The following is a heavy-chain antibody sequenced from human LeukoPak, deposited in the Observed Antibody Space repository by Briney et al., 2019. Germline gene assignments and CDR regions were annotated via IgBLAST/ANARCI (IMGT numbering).Heavy chain of an antibody. CDR1: GFTFSSYG. CDR2: ISYDGSNK. V-gene: IGHV3-30*18. CDR3: AKDHSSSWYKTYYYYYGMDV. Sequence: GRSLRLSCAASGFTFSSYGMHWVRQAPGKGLEWVAVISYDGSNKYYADSVKGRFTISRDNSKNTLYLQMNSLRAEDTAVYYCAKDHSSSWYKTYYYYYGMDVWGQGTTVTVSS. D-gene: IGHD6-13*01. J-gene: IGHJ6*02.